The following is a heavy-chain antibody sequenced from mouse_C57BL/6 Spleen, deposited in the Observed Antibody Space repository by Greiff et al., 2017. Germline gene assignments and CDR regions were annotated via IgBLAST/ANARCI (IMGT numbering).Heavy chain of an antibody. V-gene: IGHV3-6*01. Sequence: DVKLQESGPGLVKPSQSLSLTCSVTGYSITSGYYWNWIRQFPGNKLEWMGYISYDGSNNYNPSLKNRISITRDTSKNQFFLKLNSVTTEDTATYYCASTVVATGGYFDYWGQGTTLTVSS. J-gene: IGHJ2*01. CDR1: GYSITSGYY. D-gene: IGHD1-1*01. CDR2: ISYDGSN. CDR3: ASTVVATGGYFDY.